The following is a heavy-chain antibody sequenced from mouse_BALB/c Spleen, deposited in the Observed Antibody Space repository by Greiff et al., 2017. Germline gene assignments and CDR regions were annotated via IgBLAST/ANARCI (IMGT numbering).Heavy chain of an antibody. V-gene: IGHV5-6-5*01. CDR3: ASSPYCDGGSRCYFDV. J-gene: IGHJ1*01. CDR1: GFTFSSYA. Sequence: EVQLVESGGGLVAPGGSLKLSCAASGFTFSSYAMSWVRQTPEKRLEWVASICSGGSTYYPASVKARFTISRDNARNILYLQMSSLRTEDTAMYYDASSPYCDGGSRCYFDVWGAGTTVTVSS. D-gene: IGHD1-1*01. CDR2: ICSGGST.